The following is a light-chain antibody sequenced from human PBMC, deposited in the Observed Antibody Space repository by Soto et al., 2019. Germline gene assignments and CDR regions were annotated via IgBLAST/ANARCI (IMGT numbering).Light chain of an antibody. Sequence: QSVLTQPPSASGTPGQRVIISCSGSSSNIGTNFVYWYQHVPGTAPKLLIYRNNLRPSGVPDRFSGSKSGTSASLAISGLRSEDEADYYCAAWDDSLSGREVFGGGTKVTVL. V-gene: IGLV1-47*01. CDR3: AAWDDSLSGREV. CDR2: RNN. CDR1: SSNIGTNF. J-gene: IGLJ2*01.